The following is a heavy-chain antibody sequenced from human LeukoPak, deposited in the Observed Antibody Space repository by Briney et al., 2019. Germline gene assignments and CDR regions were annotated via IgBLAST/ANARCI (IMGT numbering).Heavy chain of an antibody. CDR1: GVTFSRSA. V-gene: IGHV3-30*18. J-gene: IGHJ6*02. CDR2: ISYDGRNM. CDR3: AKDLAHPTLSYDYYGMDV. Sequence: GGSLRLSCEASGVTFSRSAFHWVRQAPGKGLEWVAVISYDGRNMQYVDSVKGRFTISRDNAKNTVVLQMNNLRGEDTAVYYCAKDLAHPTLSYDYYGMDVWGQGTTVTVSS.